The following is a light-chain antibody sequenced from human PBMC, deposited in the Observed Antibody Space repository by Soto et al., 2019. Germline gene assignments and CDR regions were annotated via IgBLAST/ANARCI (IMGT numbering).Light chain of an antibody. CDR1: QKISSNF. CDR2: STS. J-gene: IGKJ2*01. CDR3: QQDGASLHT. Sequence: EIVLTQSPGTLSFSPGERATLSCRASQKISSNFLAWYQQKPGQAPRLLIYSTSNRATGLSDRFRGSGSGRDFTLTITSLESEDAAMYFCQQDGASLHTFGQGTKLEI. V-gene: IGKV3-20*01.